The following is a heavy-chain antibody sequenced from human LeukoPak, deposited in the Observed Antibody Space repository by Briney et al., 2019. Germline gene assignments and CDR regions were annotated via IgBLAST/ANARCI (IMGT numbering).Heavy chain of an antibody. CDR2: IRGSGGST. CDR1: GFTFSSNA. V-gene: IGHV3-23*01. CDR3: AKDVVYYGAGSSSNWFDP. Sequence: PGGSLRLSCAASGFTFSSNAMIWVRQAPGKGLEWVSAIRGSGGSTSYADSVKGRFTISRDNSKNTLYLQINSLRADDTAVYYCAKDVVYYGAGSSSNWFDPCGQGTLVTVSS. D-gene: IGHD3-10*01. J-gene: IGHJ5*02.